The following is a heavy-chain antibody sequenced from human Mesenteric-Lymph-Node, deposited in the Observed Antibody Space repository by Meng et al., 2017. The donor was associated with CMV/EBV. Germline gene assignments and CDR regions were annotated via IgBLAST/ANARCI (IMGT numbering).Heavy chain of an antibody. Sequence: SISSGGYSWSWIRQHPGKGLEWIGYIYYSESTYYNPSLESRVIISVDTSKNQFSLKLSSVTAADTAMYYCARVVRGTRGYSYGYFDYWGQGTLVTVSS. D-gene: IGHD5-18*01. CDR1: SISSGGYS. CDR2: IYYSEST. J-gene: IGHJ4*02. CDR3: ARVVRGTRGYSYGYFDY. V-gene: IGHV4-31*02.